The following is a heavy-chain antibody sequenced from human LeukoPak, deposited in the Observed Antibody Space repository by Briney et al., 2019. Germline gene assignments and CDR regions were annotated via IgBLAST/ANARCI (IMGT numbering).Heavy chain of an antibody. Sequence: GGSLRLSCAASGFTFSTYWMRWVRQAPGKGLVWVSRSNIDGRSTTYADSVKGRFTISRDNAKNTMFLQMNSLRAEDTAMYYCVREFRRTVWGMSRRLFDYWGQGTLVTVSS. CDR2: SNIDGRST. CDR3: VREFRRTVWGMSRRLFDY. CDR1: GFTFSTYW. J-gene: IGHJ4*02. V-gene: IGHV3-74*01. D-gene: IGHD2-8*02.